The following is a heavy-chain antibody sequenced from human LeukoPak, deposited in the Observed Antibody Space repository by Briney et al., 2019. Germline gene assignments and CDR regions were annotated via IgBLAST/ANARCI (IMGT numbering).Heavy chain of an antibody. Sequence: SETLSLTCSVSGSSISSTSYYWGWIRQPPGKGLEWIGSISYSGTPYYSPSLKSRVTISVDTSKNQFSLKLSSVTAADTAVYYCAREGGSGCYEIDYWGQGTLVTVSS. V-gene: IGHV4-39*07. CDR3: AREGGSGCYEIDY. D-gene: IGHD1-26*01. J-gene: IGHJ4*02. CDR2: ISYSGTP. CDR1: GSSISSTSYY.